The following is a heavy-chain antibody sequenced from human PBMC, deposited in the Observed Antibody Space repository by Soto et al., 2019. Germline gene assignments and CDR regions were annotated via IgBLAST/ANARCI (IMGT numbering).Heavy chain of an antibody. CDR3: ATRLPYRGFDY. Sequence: EVQVVESGGGLVQPGGSLRLSCVGSGFTFSAYEMNWIRQAPGRGLERVSYLSRGGYTIEYADSVNGRFTVSRDDATNSHYLQMNSLRAEDTAVYFCATRLPYRGFDYWGQGTLVTVSS. D-gene: IGHD1-26*01. J-gene: IGHJ4*02. V-gene: IGHV3-48*03. CDR1: GFTFSAYE. CDR2: LSRGGYTI.